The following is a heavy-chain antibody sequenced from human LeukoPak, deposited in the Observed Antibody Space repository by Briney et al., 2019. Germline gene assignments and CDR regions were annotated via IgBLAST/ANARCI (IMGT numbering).Heavy chain of an antibody. CDR2: IYHSGST. V-gene: IGHV4-38-2*02. CDR1: GYSISSGYY. J-gene: IGHJ5*02. CDR3: ASGSSGWFSYWFDP. D-gene: IGHD6-19*01. Sequence: PSETLSLTCTVSGYSISSGYYWGWIRQPPGKGLEWIGSIYHSGSTYYNPSLKSRVTISVDTSKNQFSLKLSSVTAADTAVYYCASGSSGWFSYWFDPWGQGTLVTVSS.